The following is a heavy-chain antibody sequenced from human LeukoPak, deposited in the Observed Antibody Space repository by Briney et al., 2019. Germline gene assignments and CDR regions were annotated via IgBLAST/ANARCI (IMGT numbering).Heavy chain of an antibody. J-gene: IGHJ4*02. CDR3: ARSSYYDFWSAFDY. D-gene: IGHD3-3*01. CDR1: GGSISSGNYY. Sequence: RPSQTLSLTCTVSGGSISSGNYYWSWIRKPAGKGLEWIGRIYTSGSTNYNPSLKSRVTISVDTSKNQFSLKLSSVTAADTAVYYCARSSYYDFWSAFDYWGQGTLVTVSS. CDR2: IYTSGST. V-gene: IGHV4-61*02.